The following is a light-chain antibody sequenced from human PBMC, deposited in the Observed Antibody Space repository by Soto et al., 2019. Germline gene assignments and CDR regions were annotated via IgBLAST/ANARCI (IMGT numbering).Light chain of an antibody. CDR1: SSNIGAGYD. CDR3: QSYDSRLSGVV. V-gene: IGLV1-40*01. Sequence: QSVLTQPPSVSGAPGQRVTISCTGSSSNIGAGYDVHWYQQLPGTAPKLLIYGNSNRPSGVPDRFSGSKSGPSASLAIPGLQDEDEADYYCQSYDSRLSGVVFGGGTKLTVL. J-gene: IGLJ2*01. CDR2: GNS.